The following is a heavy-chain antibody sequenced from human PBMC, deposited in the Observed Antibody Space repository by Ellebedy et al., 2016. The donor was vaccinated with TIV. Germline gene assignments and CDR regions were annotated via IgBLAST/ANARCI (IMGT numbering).Heavy chain of an antibody. D-gene: IGHD3-22*01. J-gene: IGHJ4*02. CDR3: ARGDSPSHYYDPRGALPFGY. CDR1: GFTFSSYA. V-gene: IGHV3-30*01. Sequence: GESLKISCAASGFTFSSYALHWVRQAPGKGLEWVAVISYDAAYKDFADSVKGRFTISRDNSKSTVYLQMNSLRPEETAVYYCARGDSPSHYYDPRGALPFGYWGQGTLVTVSS. CDR2: ISYDAAYK.